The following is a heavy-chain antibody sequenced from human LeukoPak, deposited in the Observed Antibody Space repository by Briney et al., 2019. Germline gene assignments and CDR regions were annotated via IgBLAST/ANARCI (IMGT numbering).Heavy chain of an antibody. CDR2: ISGSGGST. D-gene: IGHD3-9*01. Sequence: PGGSLRLSCAASGFTFSSYAMSWVRQAPGKGLEWVSGISGSGGSTYYADSVKGRFTISRDNSKNTLYLQMNSLKTEDTAVYYCARWDSAVTGYYWGQGTLVTVSS. J-gene: IGHJ4*02. V-gene: IGHV3-23*01. CDR1: GFTFSSYA. CDR3: ARWDSAVTGYY.